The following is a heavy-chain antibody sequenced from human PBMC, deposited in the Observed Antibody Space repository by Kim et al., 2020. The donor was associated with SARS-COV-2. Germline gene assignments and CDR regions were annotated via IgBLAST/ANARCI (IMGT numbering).Heavy chain of an antibody. J-gene: IGHJ4*02. Sequence: GGSLRLSCAASGFTFSSYAMHWVRQAPGKGLEWVAVISYDGSNKYYADSVKGRFTISRDNSKNTLYLQMNSLRAEDTAVYYCARDSQQLVYDFDYWGQGTLVTVSS. V-gene: IGHV3-30*04. CDR2: ISYDGSNK. CDR3: ARDSQQLVYDFDY. D-gene: IGHD6-13*01. CDR1: GFTFSSYA.